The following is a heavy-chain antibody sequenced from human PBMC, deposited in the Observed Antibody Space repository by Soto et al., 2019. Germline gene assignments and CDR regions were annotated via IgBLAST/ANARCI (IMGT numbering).Heavy chain of an antibody. CDR1: GYTFTSYA. D-gene: IGHD3-9*01. Sequence: GASVKVSCKASGYTFTSYAMHWVRQAPGQRLEWMGWINAGNGNTKYSQKFQGRVTITRDTSASTAYMELSSLRSEDTAVYYCARDMYDILTGYYLGDYYYYYMDVWGKGTTVTVSS. CDR2: INAGNGNT. CDR3: ARDMYDILTGYYLGDYYYYYMDV. V-gene: IGHV1-3*01. J-gene: IGHJ6*03.